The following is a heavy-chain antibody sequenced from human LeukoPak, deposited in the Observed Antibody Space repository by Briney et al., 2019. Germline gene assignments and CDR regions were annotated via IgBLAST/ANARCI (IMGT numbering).Heavy chain of an antibody. Sequence: ASVKVSCTASGYTXTXYYMHXXXXXPGQGLEWMEIINPSGGSTTYAQNFQGRVTMTRDTSTSTVYMELSSLRSEDTAVYYCARGCGVPFWGQGTLVTVSS. J-gene: IGHJ4*02. CDR1: GYTXTXYY. V-gene: IGHV1-46*01. CDR3: ARGCGVPF. D-gene: IGHD2-8*01. CDR2: INPSGGST.